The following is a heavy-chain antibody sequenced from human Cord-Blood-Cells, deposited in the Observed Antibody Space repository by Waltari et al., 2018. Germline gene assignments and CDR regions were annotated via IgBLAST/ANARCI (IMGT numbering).Heavy chain of an antibody. CDR3: ATYCSSTSCPS. CDR2: IYYSGIT. D-gene: IGHD2-2*01. CDR1: GGSISSSSYY. Sequence: QLQLQESGPGLVKPSETLSLTCTVSGGSISSSSYYWGWIRQPPGKGLEWIGSIYYSGITYYNPSLKSRVTISVDTSKNQFSLKLSSVTAADTAVYYCATYCSSTSCPSWGQGTLVTVSS. V-gene: IGHV4-39*01. J-gene: IGHJ1*01.